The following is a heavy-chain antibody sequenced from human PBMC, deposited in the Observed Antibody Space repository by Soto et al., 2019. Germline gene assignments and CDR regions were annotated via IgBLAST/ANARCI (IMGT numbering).Heavy chain of an antibody. D-gene: IGHD1-1*01. J-gene: IGHJ4*02. V-gene: IGHV1-18*01. CDR3: ARGRYGDY. CDR2: ISAHNGNT. CDR1: GYTFTSYG. Sequence: QVHLVQSGAEVKKPGASVKVSCKASGYTFTSYGITWVRQAPGQGLEWMGWISAHNGNTDYAQKLEGRVIVSRDTSTSTAYMELRSLRSDDTAVYYCARGRYGDYWGQGALVTVSS.